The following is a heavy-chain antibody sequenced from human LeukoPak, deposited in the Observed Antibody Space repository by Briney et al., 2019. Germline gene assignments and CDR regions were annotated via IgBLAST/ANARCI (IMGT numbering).Heavy chain of an antibody. CDR1: GYTFSSYT. Sequence: ASVKVSCKASGYTFSSYTINWVRQAPGQGLEWLGRISAYNGNTDYSQNLQGRVIMTTDTSTYTAYMELRSLRSDDTAVYYCAITMATTHGFGYWGQGTLVTVSS. V-gene: IGHV1-18*01. J-gene: IGHJ4*02. CDR3: AITMATTHGFGY. D-gene: IGHD3-10*01. CDR2: ISAYNGNT.